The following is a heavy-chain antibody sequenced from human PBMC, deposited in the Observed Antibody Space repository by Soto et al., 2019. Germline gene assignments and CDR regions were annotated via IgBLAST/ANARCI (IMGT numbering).Heavy chain of an antibody. J-gene: IGHJ6*02. CDR1: GYSFTSYW. CDR2: IYPGDSDT. V-gene: IGHV5-51*01. Sequence: GESLKISCKGSGYSFTSYWIGWVRQMPGKGLEWMGNIYPGDSDTRCSPSFQGQVTISADKSISTAYLQWSSLKDSDTAMYYCATTETYYYGSGNYYYYYGMDVWGQGTTVTVTS. CDR3: ATTETYYYGSGNYYYYYGMDV. D-gene: IGHD3-10*01.